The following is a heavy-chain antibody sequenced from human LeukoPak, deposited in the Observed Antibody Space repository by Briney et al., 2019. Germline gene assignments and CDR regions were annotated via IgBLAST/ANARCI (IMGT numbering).Heavy chain of an antibody. V-gene: IGHV4-39*07. CDR2: IYYSGST. D-gene: IGHD2-15*01. CDR3: ARGGAYSWFDY. J-gene: IGHJ4*02. Sequence: SETLSLTCTVSGGSISSSSYYWGWIRQPPGKGLEWIGSIYYSGSTYYNPSLKSRVTISVDTSKNQFSLKLSSVTAADTAVYYCARGGAYSWFDYWGQGTLVTVSS. CDR1: GGSISSSSYY.